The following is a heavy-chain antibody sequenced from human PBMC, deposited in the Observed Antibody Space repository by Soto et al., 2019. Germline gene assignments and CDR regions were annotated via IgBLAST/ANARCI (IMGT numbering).Heavy chain of an antibody. D-gene: IGHD3-3*01. V-gene: IGHV3-74*01. CDR3: ARVATIFGVVIQDTNWFDP. Sequence: GGSLRLSCAASGFTFSSYWMHWVRQAPGKGLVWVSRINSDGSSTSYADSGKGRFTISRDNAKNTLYLQMNSLRAEDTAVYYCARVATIFGVVIQDTNWFDPWGQGTLVTVSS. J-gene: IGHJ5*02. CDR1: GFTFSSYW. CDR2: INSDGSST.